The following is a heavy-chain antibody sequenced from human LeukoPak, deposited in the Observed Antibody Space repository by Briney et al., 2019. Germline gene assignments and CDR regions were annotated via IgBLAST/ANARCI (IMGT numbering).Heavy chain of an antibody. CDR3: ARHGLLWFGELLSSLDAFDI. Sequence: PSETLSLTCTVSGGSISSYHWSRIRQPPGKGLEWIGYIYYSGSTKYNPSLKSRVTISVDTSKNQFSLKLSSVTAADTAVYYCARHGLLWFGELLSSLDAFDIWGQGTMVTVSS. CDR2: IYYSGST. CDR1: GGSISSYH. J-gene: IGHJ3*02. D-gene: IGHD3-10*01. V-gene: IGHV4-59*08.